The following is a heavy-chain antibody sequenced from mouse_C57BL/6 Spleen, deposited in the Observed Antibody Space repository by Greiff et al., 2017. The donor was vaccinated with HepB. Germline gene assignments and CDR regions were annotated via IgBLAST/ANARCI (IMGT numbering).Heavy chain of an antibody. CDR2: IYPGDGDT. Sequence: QVQLQQSGPELVKPGASVKISCKASGYAFSSSWMNWVKQRPGKGLEWIGRIYPGDGDTNYNGKFKGKATLTADKSSSTAYMQLSSLTSEDSAVYFCARWYYGSSYGAMDYWGKGTSVTVSS. CDR3: ARWYYGSSYGAMDY. CDR1: GYAFSSSW. D-gene: IGHD1-1*01. V-gene: IGHV1-82*01. J-gene: IGHJ4*01.